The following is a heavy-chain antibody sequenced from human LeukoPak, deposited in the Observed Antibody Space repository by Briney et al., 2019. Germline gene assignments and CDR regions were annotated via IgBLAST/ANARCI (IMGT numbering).Heavy chain of an antibody. CDR1: GGSFSGYY. D-gene: IGHD1-14*01. V-gene: IGHV4-34*01. J-gene: IGHJ6*04. CDR3: ARDPMGEPSDV. CDR2: INHSGST. Sequence: SETLSLTCAVYGGSFSGYYWSWIRQPPGKGLEWIGEINHSGSTNYNPSLKSRVTISVDTSKNQFSLKLSSVTAADTAVYYCARDPMGEPSDVWGKGTTVTVSS.